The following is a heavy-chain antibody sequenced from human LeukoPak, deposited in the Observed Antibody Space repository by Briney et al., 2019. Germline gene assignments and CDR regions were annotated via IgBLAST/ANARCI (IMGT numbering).Heavy chain of an antibody. CDR3: ARVAAKTVDY. CDR1: VGSIGRSSYY. V-gene: IGHV4-39*07. CDR2: IYYNGNT. J-gene: IGHJ4*02. Sequence: SETLSLTCTVSVGSIGRSSYYWGWIRQPPGKGLEWIGHIYYNGNTDYKPSPKSRVTISVDTSKNQFSLKLSSVTAADTAVYYCARVAAKTVDYWGQGTLVTVSS. D-gene: IGHD6-19*01.